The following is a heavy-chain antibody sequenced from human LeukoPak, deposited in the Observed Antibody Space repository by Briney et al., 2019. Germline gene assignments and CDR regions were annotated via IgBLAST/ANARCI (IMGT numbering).Heavy chain of an antibody. V-gene: IGHV1-46*01. CDR1: GYTFTSYY. D-gene: IGHD6-19*01. CDR2: INPGGGST. J-gene: IGHJ5*02. Sequence: GASVKVSCKASGYTFTSYYMHWVRQAPGQGLEWMGIINPGGGSTSYAQKFQGRVTMTRDTSTSTVYMELSSLRSEDTAVHYCARGVPQWLEPGWFDPWGQGTLVTVSS. CDR3: ARGVPQWLEPGWFDP.